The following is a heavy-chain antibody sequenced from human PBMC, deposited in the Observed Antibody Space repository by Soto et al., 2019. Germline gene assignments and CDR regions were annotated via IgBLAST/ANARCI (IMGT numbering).Heavy chain of an antibody. D-gene: IGHD2-2*02. V-gene: IGHV1-2*02. CDR1: GYTFTGYY. CDR2: INPNSGGT. J-gene: IGHJ6*02. CDR3: ARVSGYCSSTSCYSDYYYYGMDV. Sequence: GASVKVSCKASGYTFTGYYMHWVRQAPGQGLEWMGWINPNSGGTNYAQKFQGRVTMTRDTSISTAYMELSRLRSDDTAAYYCARVSGYCSSTSCYSDYYYYGMDVWGQGTTVTVS.